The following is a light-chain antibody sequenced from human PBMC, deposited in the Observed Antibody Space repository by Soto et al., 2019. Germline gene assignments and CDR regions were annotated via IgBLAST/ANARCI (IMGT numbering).Light chain of an antibody. J-gene: IGKJ1*01. CDR1: QSVSSN. V-gene: IGKV3-15*01. CDR2: GAS. Sequence: EIVMTQSPATLSVSPGERATLSCRASQSVSSNLAWYQQKPGQAPRLLIYGASTSATGITARFSGSGSGTEFTLTISSLQSEALAVYYCQQYNNWPRTFGQGTKVEIK. CDR3: QQYNNWPRT.